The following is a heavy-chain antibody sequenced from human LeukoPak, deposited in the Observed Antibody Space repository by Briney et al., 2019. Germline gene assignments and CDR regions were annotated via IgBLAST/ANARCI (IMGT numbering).Heavy chain of an antibody. Sequence: GRYLRLSCVASGFTFISYAMHWVRQAPGKWLEWVAVISYDGSNKYYADSVKGRFTISRDNSKNTLYLQMNSLRAEDTAVYYCARSEYSGYSPLDYWGQGTLVTVSS. CDR2: ISYDGSNK. CDR1: GFTFISYA. CDR3: ARSEYSGYSPLDY. J-gene: IGHJ4*02. V-gene: IGHV3-30*04. D-gene: IGHD5-12*01.